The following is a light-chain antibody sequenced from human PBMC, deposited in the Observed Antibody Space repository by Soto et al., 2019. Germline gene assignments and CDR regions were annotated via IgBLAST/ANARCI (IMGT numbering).Light chain of an antibody. Sequence: IVLTQSSLSLPVAPGEPASISCKSSQSLLHSDGYNYLDWYLQKPGQSPQLLIYSGSHRASGVPDRFSGSGSGTDFTLKISRVEAEDVGIYYCMQALQTPVTFGGGTKVDIK. V-gene: IGKV2-28*01. J-gene: IGKJ4*01. CDR1: QSLLHSDGYNY. CDR3: MQALQTPVT. CDR2: SGS.